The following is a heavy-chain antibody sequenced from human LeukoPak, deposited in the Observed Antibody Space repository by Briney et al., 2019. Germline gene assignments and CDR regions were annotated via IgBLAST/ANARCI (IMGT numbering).Heavy chain of an antibody. CDR2: INHSGST. D-gene: IGHD2-2*01. J-gene: IGHJ4*02. CDR1: GGSFSGYY. Sequence: SETLSLTCAVYGGSFSGYYWSWIRQPPGKGLEWIGEINHSGSTNYNPSLKSRVTISVDTSKNQFSLKLSSVTAADTAGYYCARLPTIRSRYCSSTSCCARGYWGQGTLVTVSS. CDR3: ARLPTIRSRYCSSTSCCARGY. V-gene: IGHV4-34*01.